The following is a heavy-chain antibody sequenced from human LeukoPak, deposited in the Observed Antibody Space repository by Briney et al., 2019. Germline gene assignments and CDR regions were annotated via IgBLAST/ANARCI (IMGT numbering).Heavy chain of an antibody. CDR2: ISSYYGVT. CDR3: SKLGTDY. J-gene: IGHJ4*02. V-gene: IGHV1-18*01. CDR1: GYTFSGYA. D-gene: IGHD3-16*01. Sequence: ASVKVSFKSSGYTFSGYALSCVRPAPGRGLDWMGWISSYYGVTVYAQNLQGRLNITTDTSTSTAYMELGRLGSEDTAVYFWSKLGTDYWGQGTLVVVSS.